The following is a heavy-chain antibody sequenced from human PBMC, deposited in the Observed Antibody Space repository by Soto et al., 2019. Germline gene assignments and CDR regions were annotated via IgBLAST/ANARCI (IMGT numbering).Heavy chain of an antibody. Sequence: QVQLVESGGGVVQPGRSLRLSCAASGFTFSSYGMHWVRQAPGKGLEWVAVIWYDGSNKYYADSVKGRFTISRDNSKNTLYLQMNSLRAEDTAVYYCASHWGGSYAPYYYYHGMDVCGQGTTVTVSS. V-gene: IGHV3-33*01. D-gene: IGHD1-26*01. CDR3: ASHWGGSYAPYYYYHGMDV. J-gene: IGHJ6*02. CDR2: IWYDGSNK. CDR1: GFTFSSYG.